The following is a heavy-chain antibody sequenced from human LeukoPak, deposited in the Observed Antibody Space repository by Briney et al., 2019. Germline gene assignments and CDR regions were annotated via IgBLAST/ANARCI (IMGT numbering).Heavy chain of an antibody. Sequence: GGSLRLSCAASGFTFSNHEMNWVRQAPGKGLEWVSVIYSGGSTYYADSVKGRFTISRDNSKNTLYLQMNSLRAEDTAVYYCARDAGGYGMDVWGQGTTVTVSS. J-gene: IGHJ6*02. V-gene: IGHV3-66*01. D-gene: IGHD2-8*02. CDR3: ARDAGGYGMDV. CDR2: IYSGGST. CDR1: GFTFSNHE.